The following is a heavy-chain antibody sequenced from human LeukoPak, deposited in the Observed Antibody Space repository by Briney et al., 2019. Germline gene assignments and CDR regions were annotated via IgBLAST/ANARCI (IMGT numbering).Heavy chain of an antibody. CDR1: GFSLSTSGVG. Sequence: SGLTLVNPTQTLTLTCTFSGFSLSTSGVGVGRIRQPPGKALEWLALIYWDDDKRYSPSLKSRLTITKDTSKNQVVLTMTNMDPVDTATYYCAHTDCSSTSCYANWFDPWGQGTLVTVSS. CDR3: AHTDCSSTSCYANWFDP. V-gene: IGHV2-5*02. J-gene: IGHJ5*02. D-gene: IGHD2-2*01. CDR2: IYWDDDK.